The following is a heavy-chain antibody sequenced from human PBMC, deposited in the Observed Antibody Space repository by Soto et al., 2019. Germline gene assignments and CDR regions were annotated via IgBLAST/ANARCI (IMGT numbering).Heavy chain of an antibody. CDR1: GGGNLRDYR. CDR3: ARGGDGYNFGADY. CDR2: IIPKLGSA. V-gene: IGHV1-69*01. D-gene: IGHD2-21*01. J-gene: IGHJ4*02. Sequence: QVQLVQSGAEVKEPGSSVKVSCKASGGGNLRDYRTTWVRRAPGQGLEWMGGIIPKLGSANYAQNFQGRVTVTADESTNTVYMELRSLRSDDAAVYYGARGGDGYNFGADYWGQGTPVTVSS.